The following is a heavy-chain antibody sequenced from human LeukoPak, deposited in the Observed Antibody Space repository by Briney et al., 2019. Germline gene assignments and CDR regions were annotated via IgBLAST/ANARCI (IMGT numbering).Heavy chain of an antibody. CDR2: IYRSGST. D-gene: IGHD1-26*01. J-gene: IGHJ4*02. CDR3: ARLSNTRICGSGCWVDY. Sequence: PGGSLRLSCAPSGFIVSANYMSWVRQAPGKGLEWVSLIYRSGSTDYADSVKGRFTISRDNSKNTLYHQMNNLRAEDTAVYYCARLSNTRICGSGCWVDYWGQGTLVTVSS. V-gene: IGHV3-53*01. CDR1: GFIVSANY.